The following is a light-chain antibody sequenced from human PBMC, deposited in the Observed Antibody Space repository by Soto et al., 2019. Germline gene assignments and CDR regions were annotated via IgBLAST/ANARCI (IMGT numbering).Light chain of an antibody. J-gene: IGKJ1*01. CDR3: QQYNSYSGM. Sequence: DIQMTQFPSTLSASVGDRVIITCRASQSVGSWLAWYQQKPGKAPKLLIYDASRLESGVPLRFSGSGSGTEFTLTISSLQPDDFASYYCQQYNSYSGMFGQGTKVDIK. CDR1: QSVGSW. CDR2: DAS. V-gene: IGKV1-5*01.